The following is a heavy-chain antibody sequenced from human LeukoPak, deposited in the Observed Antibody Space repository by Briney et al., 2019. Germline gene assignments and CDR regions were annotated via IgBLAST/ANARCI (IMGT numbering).Heavy chain of an antibody. CDR2: IYYSGST. CDR3: ARDGARSGYYMGMYHWFDP. V-gene: IGHV4-59*08. CDR1: GGSISSYY. Sequence: SETLSLTCTVSGGSISSYYWSWIRQPPGKGLEWIGYIYYSGSTNYNPSLKSRVTISVDTSKNQFSLKLSSVTDADTAVYYCARDGARSGYYMGMYHWFDPWGPGTMVTVSS. J-gene: IGHJ5*02. D-gene: IGHD3-3*01.